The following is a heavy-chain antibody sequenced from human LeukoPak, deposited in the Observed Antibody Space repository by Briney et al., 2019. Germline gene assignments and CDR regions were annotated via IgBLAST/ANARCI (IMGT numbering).Heavy chain of an antibody. D-gene: IGHD6-13*01. V-gene: IGHV3-23*01. Sequence: GWSLRLSCEASGFTFSNCAMSWVRQAPEKGLEWVSGISGSGSSTYYADSVKGRFTISRDNSKNTIYLQMNSLRAEDTALYYCAKAAAAPGFDFWGQGTLVTVSS. J-gene: IGHJ4*02. CDR1: GFTFSNCA. CDR2: ISGSGSST. CDR3: AKAAAAPGFDF.